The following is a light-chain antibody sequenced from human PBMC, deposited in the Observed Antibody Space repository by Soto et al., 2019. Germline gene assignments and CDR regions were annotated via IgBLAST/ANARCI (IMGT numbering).Light chain of an antibody. CDR2: GAS. CDR3: QQYNTYWT. V-gene: IGKV1-5*01. J-gene: IGKJ1*01. Sequence: EIQMTQSPSTLSASVGDRVTITCRASQSISSWLAWYQQKPGKAPKLLIYGASSLPSGVPSRFSGSGSGTDFTLTISSLQPDDFATYYCQQYNTYWTFGQGTKVDIK. CDR1: QSISSW.